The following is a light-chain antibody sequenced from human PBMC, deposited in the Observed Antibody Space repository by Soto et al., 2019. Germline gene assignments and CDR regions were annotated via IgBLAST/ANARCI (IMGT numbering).Light chain of an antibody. CDR1: QSLLHSKAYNY. Sequence: DIVMTQSPLSLPVTPGEPASISCRSSQSLLHSKAYNYLDWYLQKPGQSPQLLIYLGSNRASGVPDRFSGSGSGTDFTLKISRVEAEDVGVYYWMQTLQTPLTFGQGTKLEIK. J-gene: IGKJ2*01. V-gene: IGKV2-28*01. CDR2: LGS. CDR3: MQTLQTPLT.